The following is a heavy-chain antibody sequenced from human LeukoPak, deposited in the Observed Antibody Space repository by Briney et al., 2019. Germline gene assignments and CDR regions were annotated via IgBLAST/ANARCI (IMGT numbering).Heavy chain of an antibody. CDR1: GGSISSYY. CDR2: IYYSGST. D-gene: IGHD6-13*01. CDR3: ARDKRPAAAGSFPYYYYMDV. V-gene: IGHV4-59*12. Sequence: SETLSLTCTVSGGSISSYYWSWIRQPPGKGLEWIGYIYYSGSTYYNPSLKSRVTISVDTSKNQFSLKLSSVTAADTAVYYCARDKRPAAAGSFPYYYYMDVWGKGTTVTVSS. J-gene: IGHJ6*03.